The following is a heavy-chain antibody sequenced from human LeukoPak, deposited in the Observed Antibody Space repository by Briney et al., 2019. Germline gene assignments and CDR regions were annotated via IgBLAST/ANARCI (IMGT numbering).Heavy chain of an antibody. CDR1: GGSISSYY. D-gene: IGHD3-9*01. CDR2: IYNSGST. V-gene: IGHV4-59*08. Sequence: SETLSLTCAVSGGSISSYYWTWIRQPPGTGLEWIGYIYNSGSTSYNPSLRSRVTISVDASKNQFSLKLNSVTAADTAVYYCARRNILTEGEAFDIWGQGTLVTVSS. CDR3: ARRNILTEGEAFDI. J-gene: IGHJ3*02.